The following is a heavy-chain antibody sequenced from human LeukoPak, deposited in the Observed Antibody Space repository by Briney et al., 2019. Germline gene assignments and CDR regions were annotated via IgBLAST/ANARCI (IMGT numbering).Heavy chain of an antibody. V-gene: IGHV4-30-2*01. CDR2: DYYIGSS. Sequence: PSETLSLTCAVSGDSMSSVRNSWTWIRQPPGKGLEWIGYDYYIGSSYYNPYLESRVIISVDRSKNQFSLKVSSVTAADTAVYYCARDQQQLVPGTFDIWGQGIMVTVSS. CDR1: GDSMSSVRNS. D-gene: IGHD6-13*01. CDR3: ARDQQQLVPGTFDI. J-gene: IGHJ3*02.